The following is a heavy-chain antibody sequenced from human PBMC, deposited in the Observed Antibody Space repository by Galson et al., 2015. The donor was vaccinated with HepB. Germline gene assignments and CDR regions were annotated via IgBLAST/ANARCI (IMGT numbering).Heavy chain of an antibody. J-gene: IGHJ3*02. D-gene: IGHD2-2*01. CDR3: ARDGSTCDTTSCDSETGAFNI. V-gene: IGHV3-53*01. CDR2: IYSDGRT. Sequence: SLRLSCAASGFTVSSSYMTWVRQAPGKGLGWVSMIYSDGRTYYADSVKGRFTISRENSNNTLYLQMNSVRAEDTAVYFCARDGSTCDTTSCDSETGAFNIWGQGTVVTVSS. CDR1: GFTVSSSY.